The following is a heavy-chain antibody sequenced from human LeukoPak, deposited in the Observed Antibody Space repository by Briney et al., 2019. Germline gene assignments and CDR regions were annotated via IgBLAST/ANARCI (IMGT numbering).Heavy chain of an antibody. CDR1: GFTFSSYG. V-gene: IGHV3-30*18. Sequence: GRSLRLSCAASGFTFSSYGIHWVRQAPGKGLEWVAVISYDGSNKYYADSVKGRFTISRDNSKNTLYLQMNSLRAEDTAVYYCAKGGLYCSGGSCYPNDYWGQGTLVTVSS. J-gene: IGHJ4*02. CDR3: AKGGLYCSGGSCYPNDY. D-gene: IGHD2-15*01. CDR2: ISYDGSNK.